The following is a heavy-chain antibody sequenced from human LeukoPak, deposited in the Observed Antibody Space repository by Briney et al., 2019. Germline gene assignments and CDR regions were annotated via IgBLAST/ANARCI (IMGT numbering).Heavy chain of an antibody. CDR2: IYTSGST. D-gene: IGHD5-18*01. CDR3: ARHVDTTFDY. J-gene: IGHJ4*02. CDR1: GGSISSGSYY. Sequence: SETLSLTCTVSGGSISSGSYYWSWIRQPAGKGLEWIGRIYTSGSTNYNPSLKSRVTISVDTSKNQFSLKLSSVTAADTAVYYCARHVDTTFDYWGQGTLVTVSS. V-gene: IGHV4-61*02.